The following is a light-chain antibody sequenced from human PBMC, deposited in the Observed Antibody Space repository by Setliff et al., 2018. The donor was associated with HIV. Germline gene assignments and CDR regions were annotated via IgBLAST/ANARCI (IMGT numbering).Light chain of an antibody. Sequence: QSALTQPPSVSGAPGQRAAMSCTGSSSNIGAGFDVHWYQRLPGRAPKLLIYENTNRPSGVPDRFSGSQSGTSASLAITGLRAEDEGDYYCQSYDKSLSGAAVFGTGTKATVL. CDR2: ENT. CDR3: QSYDKSLSGAAV. J-gene: IGLJ1*01. CDR1: SSNIGAGFD. V-gene: IGLV1-40*01.